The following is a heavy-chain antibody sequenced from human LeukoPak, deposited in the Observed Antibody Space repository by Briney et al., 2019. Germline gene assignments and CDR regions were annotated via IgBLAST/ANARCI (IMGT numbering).Heavy chain of an antibody. CDR1: GFTIGTAW. V-gene: IGHV3-15*01. Sequence: GGSPRLSCVRSGFTIGTAWMSWVRQAPGKGLEWLGHIKSEGEGATTDYAAPAKGRFAISRDDSKNMIYLQMSSLKIDDTAIYYCIAHFPYFYGFDVWGKGTTVTVSS. CDR3: IAHFPYFYGFDV. J-gene: IGHJ6*04. D-gene: IGHD3-3*02. CDR2: IKSEGEGATT.